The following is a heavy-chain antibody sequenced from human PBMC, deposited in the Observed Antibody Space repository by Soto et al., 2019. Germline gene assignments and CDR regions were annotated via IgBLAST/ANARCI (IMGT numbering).Heavy chain of an antibody. V-gene: IGHV4-39*01. J-gene: IGHJ6*03. CDR2: IYYSGST. Sequence: SETLSLTCTVSGGTIRSSSYHWGWIRQPPGKGLEWIGSIYYSGSTYYNPSLKSRVTISVDTSKNQFSLKLSSVTAADTAVYYCAVGKSMDVWGKGTTVTVSS. CDR1: GGTIRSSSYH. CDR3: AVGKSMDV.